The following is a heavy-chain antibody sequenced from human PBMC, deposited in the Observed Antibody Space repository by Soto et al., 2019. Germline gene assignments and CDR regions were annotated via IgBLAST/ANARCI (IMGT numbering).Heavy chain of an antibody. J-gene: IGHJ4*02. CDR2: IYHSGST. Sequence: QLQLQESGSGLVKPSQTLSLTCAVSGGSISSGGYSWSWIRQPPGKGLEWIGYIYHSGSTYYNPSLKSRVPISVDRSKNQFSLKLSSVTDAVKAVYYCAREINVLTGGYFDYWGQGTLVTVSS. CDR1: GGSISSGGYS. CDR3: AREINVLTGGYFDY. D-gene: IGHD3-10*01. V-gene: IGHV4-30-2*01.